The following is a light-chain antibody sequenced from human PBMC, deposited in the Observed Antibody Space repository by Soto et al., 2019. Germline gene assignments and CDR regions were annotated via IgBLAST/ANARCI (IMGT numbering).Light chain of an antibody. CDR1: QSVSSSY. V-gene: IGKV3-20*01. CDR3: QQHNRWPPV. J-gene: IGKJ1*01. Sequence: EIVLTQSPGTLSLSPGERATLSCRASQSVSSSYLAWYQQKPGQAPRLLIYGASSRATGIPARFSGSGFGTEFTLAISSLQSEDFGVYYCQQHNRWPPVFGQGTKVDIK. CDR2: GAS.